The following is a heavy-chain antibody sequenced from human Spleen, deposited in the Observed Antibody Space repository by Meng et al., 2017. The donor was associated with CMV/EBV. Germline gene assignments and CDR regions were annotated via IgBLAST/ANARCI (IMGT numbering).Heavy chain of an antibody. D-gene: IGHD3-3*01. Sequence: SETLSLTCTVSGGSISSYYWSWIRKPPGKGLEWIGYIYDSGSTHYNHPLKSRVTISVDTSKHQFSLKLSSVNAADTAVYYCARAGPGYDFWSGYYANFDYWGQGTLVTVSS. CDR2: IYDSGST. J-gene: IGHJ4*02. CDR1: GGSISSYY. V-gene: IGHV4-59*01. CDR3: ARAGPGYDFWSGYYANFDY.